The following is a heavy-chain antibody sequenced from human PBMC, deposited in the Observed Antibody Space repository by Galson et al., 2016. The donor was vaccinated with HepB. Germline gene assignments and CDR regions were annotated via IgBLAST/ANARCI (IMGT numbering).Heavy chain of an antibody. CDR3: GRGSYGSWGSVWY. CDR2: INSDGSSI. CDR1: GFTFSNYW. D-gene: IGHD1-26*01. J-gene: IGHJ4*02. Sequence: SLRLSYAASGFTFSNYWMHWVRQAPGKGLVWVSRINSDGSSISYGDSVKGRFTISRDNAKNTLYMQMNSLRAEDTAVYYCGRGSYGSWGSVWYWGQGTLVTVSS. V-gene: IGHV3-74*01.